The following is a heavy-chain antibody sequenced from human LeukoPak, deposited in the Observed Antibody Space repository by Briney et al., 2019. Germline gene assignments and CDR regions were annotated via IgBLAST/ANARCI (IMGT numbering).Heavy chain of an antibody. V-gene: IGHV1-2*02. CDR3: AIRPTVTTGYGMDV. Sequence: ASVKVSCKASGYTFTGYYMHWVRQAPGQGLVWMGWINPNSGGTNYAQKFQGRVTMTRDTSISTAYMELSRLRSDDTAVYYCAIRPTVTTGYGMDVWGQGTTVTVSS. J-gene: IGHJ6*02. CDR1: GYTFTGYY. CDR2: INPNSGGT. D-gene: IGHD4-17*01.